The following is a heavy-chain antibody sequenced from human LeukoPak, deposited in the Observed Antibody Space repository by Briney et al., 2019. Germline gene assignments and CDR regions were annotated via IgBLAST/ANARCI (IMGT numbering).Heavy chain of an antibody. J-gene: IGHJ4*02. CDR2: IIPIFGTA. Sequence: SVKVSCKASGGTFSSYAISWVRQAPGQGLEWMGGIIPIFGTANYAQKFQGRVTITADESTSTAYMELSSLRSEDTAVYYCARVGLRGYSYGSFDYWGQGTLVTVSS. CDR1: GGTFSSYA. V-gene: IGHV1-69*13. CDR3: ARVGLRGYSYGSFDY. D-gene: IGHD5-18*01.